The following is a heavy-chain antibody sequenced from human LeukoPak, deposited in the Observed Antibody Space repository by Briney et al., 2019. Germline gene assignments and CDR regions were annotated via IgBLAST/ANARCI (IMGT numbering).Heavy chain of an antibody. CDR1: GYTFTSYD. D-gene: IGHD6-13*01. Sequence: ASVKVSCKASGYTFTSYDINWVRQATGQGLEWMGWMNPNSGNTGYAQKFQGRVTMTRNTSISTAYMELSSLRSEATAVYYCARELKAADDAFDIWGQGTMVTVSS. CDR2: MNPNSGNT. V-gene: IGHV1-8*01. CDR3: ARELKAADDAFDI. J-gene: IGHJ3*02.